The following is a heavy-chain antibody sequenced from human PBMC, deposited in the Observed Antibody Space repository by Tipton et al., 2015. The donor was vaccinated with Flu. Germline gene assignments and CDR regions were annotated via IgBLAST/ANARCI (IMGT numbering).Heavy chain of an antibody. Sequence: SLRLSCAASGFTFSSHNMIWVRQPPGKGLEWVSSISSRNNDIYYADSVKGRFTISRDNAKHSLHLQMHSLRADDTAAYYCARLSYYDVDLKNFYFDYWGQGALVTVSS. CDR1: GFTFSSHN. CDR2: ISSRNNDI. J-gene: IGHJ4*02. D-gene: IGHD3-10*02. CDR3: ARLSYYDVDLKNFYFDY. V-gene: IGHV3-21*01.